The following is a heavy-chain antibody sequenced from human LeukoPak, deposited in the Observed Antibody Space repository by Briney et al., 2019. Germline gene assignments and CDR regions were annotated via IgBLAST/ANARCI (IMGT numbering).Heavy chain of an antibody. J-gene: IGHJ2*01. Sequence: SETLSLTCTVSGGSISSYYWSWIRQPPGKGLEWIGYIYYSGSTNYNPSLKSRVTISVDTSKNQFSLKLSSVTAADTAVYYCARGIVAGYFDLWGRGTLVTVSS. CDR3: ARGIVAGYFDL. CDR2: IYYSGST. CDR1: GGSISSYY. D-gene: IGHD3-22*01. V-gene: IGHV4-59*12.